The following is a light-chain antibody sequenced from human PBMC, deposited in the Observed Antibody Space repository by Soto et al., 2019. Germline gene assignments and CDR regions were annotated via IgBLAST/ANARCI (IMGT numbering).Light chain of an antibody. J-gene: IGLJ3*02. CDR3: AVWDDSLSAGV. CDR2: RNN. CDR1: SSNIGSNY. V-gene: IGLV1-47*01. Sequence: QSVLTQPPSASGTPGQRVTISCSGSSSNIGSNYVYWYQQLPGTAPKLLIYRNNQRPSGVPDRFSGSKSGTSASLAISGLRSEDEADYYCAVWDDSLSAGVFGGGTQLTVL.